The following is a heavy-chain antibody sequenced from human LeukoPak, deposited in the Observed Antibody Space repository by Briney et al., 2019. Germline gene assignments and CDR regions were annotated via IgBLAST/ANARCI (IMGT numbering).Heavy chain of an antibody. CDR2: IYTSGST. CDR3: ASYGDPRVSYAFDI. V-gene: IGHV4-61*02. J-gene: IGHJ3*02. CDR1: GGSISSGSYY. D-gene: IGHD4-17*01. Sequence: PSETLSLTCTVSGGSISSGSYYWSWIRQPAGKGLEWIGRIYTSGSTNYNPSLKSRVTISVDTSKNQFSLKLSSVTAADTAVYYCASYGDPRVSYAFDIWGQGTMVTVSS.